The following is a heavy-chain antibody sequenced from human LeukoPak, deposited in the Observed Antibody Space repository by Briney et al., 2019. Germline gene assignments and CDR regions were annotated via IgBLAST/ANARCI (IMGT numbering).Heavy chain of an antibody. V-gene: IGHV3-33*06. CDR2: IWYDGSNK. D-gene: IGHD2-8*01. CDR3: AKDRVVLMVYASYYFDY. CDR1: GFTFSSYG. Sequence: QSGGSLRLSCAASGFTFSSYGMHWVRQAPGKGLEWVAVIWYDGSNKYYADSVKGRFTISRGNSKNTLYLQMNSLRAEDTAVYYCAKDRVVLMVYASYYFDYWGQGTLVTVSS. J-gene: IGHJ4*02.